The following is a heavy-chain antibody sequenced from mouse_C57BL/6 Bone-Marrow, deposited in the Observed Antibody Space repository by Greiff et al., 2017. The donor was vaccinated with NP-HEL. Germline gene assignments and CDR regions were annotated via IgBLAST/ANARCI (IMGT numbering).Heavy chain of an antibody. V-gene: IGHV1-39*01. J-gene: IGHJ2*01. Sequence: EVKLMESGPELVKPGASVKISCKASGYSFTDYNMNRVKQSNGKSLEWIGVINPNYGTTSYNQKFKGKATLTVDQSSSTAYMQLNSLTSEDSAVDYCARSRRYYGSSVDYWGQGTTLTVSS. CDR2: INPNYGTT. CDR1: GYSFTDYN. D-gene: IGHD1-1*01. CDR3: ARSRRYYGSSVDY.